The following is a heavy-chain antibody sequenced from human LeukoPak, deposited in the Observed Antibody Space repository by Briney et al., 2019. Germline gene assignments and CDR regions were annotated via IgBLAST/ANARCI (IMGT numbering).Heavy chain of an antibody. V-gene: IGHV3-21*04. CDR3: AKDDDWGRFKD. D-gene: IGHD3-16*01. Sequence: GGSLRLSCAASGFTFSSYSMNWVHQAPGKGLEWVSSISSSSSYIYYADSVKGRFTISRDNAKNSLYLQMNSLRGEDTAVYYCAKDDDWGRFKDWGQGTLVTVSS. CDR1: GFTFSSYS. CDR2: ISSSSSYI. J-gene: IGHJ1*01.